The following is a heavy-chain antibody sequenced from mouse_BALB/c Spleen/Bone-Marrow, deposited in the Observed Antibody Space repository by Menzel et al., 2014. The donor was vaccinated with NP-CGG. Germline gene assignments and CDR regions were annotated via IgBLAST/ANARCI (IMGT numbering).Heavy chain of an antibody. D-gene: IGHD4-1*01. CDR3: ATTGTGAY. CDR1: GYAFSSSW. CDR2: IYPGDGDT. J-gene: IGHJ3*01. V-gene: IGHV1-82*01. Sequence: QVQLQQSGPELVKPGASVKISCKASGYAFSSSWMNWVKQRPGQGLGWIGRIYPGDGDTNYNGKFKGKATLTADKSSSTAYMQLSSLTSVDSAVYFCATTGTGAYWGQGTLVTVSA.